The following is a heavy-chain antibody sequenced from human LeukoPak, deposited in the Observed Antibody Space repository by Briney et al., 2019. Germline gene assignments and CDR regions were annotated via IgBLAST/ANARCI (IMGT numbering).Heavy chain of an antibody. CDR2: IYYSGST. J-gene: IGHJ4*02. CDR3: ARSKNRDY. D-gene: IGHD2/OR15-2a*01. CDR1: GGSISSSSYY. V-gene: IGHV4-39*07. Sequence: PSETLSLTCTVSGGSISSSSYYWGWIRQPPGKGLEWIGSIYYSGSTYYNPSLKSRVTISVDTSKNQFSLKLSSVTAADTAVYYCARSKNRDYWGQGTLVTVSS.